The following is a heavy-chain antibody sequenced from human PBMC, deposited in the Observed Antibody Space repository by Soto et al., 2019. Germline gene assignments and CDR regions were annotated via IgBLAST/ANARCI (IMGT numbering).Heavy chain of an antibody. CDR1: GFSLTTSGVG. D-gene: IGHD3-16*02. CDR3: ASSSCYRIFDC. J-gene: IGHJ4*02. CDR2: IFWDDDK. Sequence: QITLKESGPTLVKPTQTLTLTCTFSGFSLTTSGVGVGWIRQPPGKALEWLALIFWDDDKRYSPSLKSSLTIPEDPAKHQVAHKTTNMDAVDTTTYYRASSSCYRIFDCWRPGTRVTVSS. V-gene: IGHV2-5*02.